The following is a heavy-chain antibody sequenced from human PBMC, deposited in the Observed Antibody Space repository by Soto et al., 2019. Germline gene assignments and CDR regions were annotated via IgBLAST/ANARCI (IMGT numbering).Heavy chain of an antibody. CDR3: AADYYGSGSYYYYFDY. V-gene: IGHV1-69*13. Sequence: SVKVSCKASGGTFSSYAISWVRQAPGQGLEWMGGIIPIFGTANYAQKFQGRVTITADESTSTAYMELSSLRSEDTAVYYCAADYYGSGSYYYYFDYWGQGTLVTVSS. CDR2: IIPIFGTA. CDR1: GGTFSSYA. D-gene: IGHD3-10*01. J-gene: IGHJ4*02.